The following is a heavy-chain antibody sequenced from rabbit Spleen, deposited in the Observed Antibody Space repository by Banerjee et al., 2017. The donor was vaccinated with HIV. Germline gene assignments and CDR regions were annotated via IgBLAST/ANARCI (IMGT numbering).Heavy chain of an antibody. CDR1: GFSFSSVFW. D-gene: IGHD8-1*01. CDR2: IYAGTNGGT. V-gene: IGHV1S40*01. J-gene: IGHJ6*01. Sequence: QSLEESGGDLVKPGASLTLTCTASGFSFSSVFWMCWVRQAPGKGLEWIACIYAGTNGGTYYASWAKGRFTISKTSSTTVTLQMTSLTVADTATYFCARDTGSSFSSYGMDLWGQGTLVTVS. CDR3: ARDTGSSFSSYGMDL.